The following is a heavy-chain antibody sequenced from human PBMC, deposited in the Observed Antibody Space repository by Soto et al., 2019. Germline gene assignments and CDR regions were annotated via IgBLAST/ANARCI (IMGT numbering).Heavy chain of an antibody. V-gene: IGHV1-69*13. D-gene: IGHD6-6*01. Sequence: SVKVSWKASGGTFSSYAISWVRQAPGQGLEWMGGIIPIFGTANYAQKFQGRVTITADESTSTAYMELSSLRSEDTAVYYCARDPSIAARHFYYGMDVWGQGTTVTVSS. CDR3: ARDPSIAARHFYYGMDV. J-gene: IGHJ6*02. CDR1: GGTFSSYA. CDR2: IIPIFGTA.